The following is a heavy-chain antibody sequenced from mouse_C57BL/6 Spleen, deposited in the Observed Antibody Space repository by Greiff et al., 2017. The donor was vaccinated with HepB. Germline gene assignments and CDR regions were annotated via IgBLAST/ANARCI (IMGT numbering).Heavy chain of an antibody. CDR2: IDPSDSET. D-gene: IGHD3-2*02. J-gene: IGHJ3*01. CDR3: AREVSSGYVGFAY. Sequence: VQLQQPGAELVRPGSSVKLSCKASGYTFTSYWMHWVKQRPIQGLEWIGNIDPSDSETHYNQKFKDKATLTVDKSSSTAYMQLSSLTSEDSAVYYCAREVSSGYVGFAYWGQGTLVTVSA. V-gene: IGHV1-52*01. CDR1: GYTFTSYW.